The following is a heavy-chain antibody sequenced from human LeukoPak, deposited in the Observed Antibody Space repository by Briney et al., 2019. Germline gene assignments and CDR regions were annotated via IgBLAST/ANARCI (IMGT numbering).Heavy chain of an antibody. V-gene: IGHV3-30*02. Sequence: GGSLRLSCAASGFTFSSYGMHWVRQAPGKGLEWVPFIRYDGSNKYYADSVKGRFTISRDNSKNTLYLQMNSLRPEDTAVYYCARAGYCSGGSCMGGYMDVWGKGTTVTVSS. CDR3: ARAGYCSGGSCMGGYMDV. D-gene: IGHD2-15*01. J-gene: IGHJ6*03. CDR1: GFTFSSYG. CDR2: IRYDGSNK.